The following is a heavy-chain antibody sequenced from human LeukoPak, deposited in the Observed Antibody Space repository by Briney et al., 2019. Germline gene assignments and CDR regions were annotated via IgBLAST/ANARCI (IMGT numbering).Heavy chain of an antibody. CDR1: GFTFNNYG. J-gene: IGHJ4*02. CDR3: ARNGYYYDSSGYWLDY. D-gene: IGHD3-22*01. Sequence: GGSLRLSCAASGFTFNNYGMNWVRQAPGKGLEWVSSISPSSSYIYYTDSVKGRFTISRDNAKNSLYLQMNSLRAEDTAVYNCARNGYYYDSSGYWLDYWGQGTLVTVSS. V-gene: IGHV3-21*01. CDR2: ISPSSSYI.